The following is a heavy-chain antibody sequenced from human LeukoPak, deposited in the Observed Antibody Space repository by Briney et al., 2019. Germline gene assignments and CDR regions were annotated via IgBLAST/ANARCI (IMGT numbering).Heavy chain of an antibody. CDR3: AKNSRGVTYYDYVWGSYTYFDY. V-gene: IGHV3-23*01. D-gene: IGHD3-16*01. J-gene: IGHJ4*02. Sequence: GGSLRLSCAASGFTFGSYAMSWVRQAPGKGLEWVSAISGSGGSTYYADSVKGRFTISRDNSKNTLYLQMNSLRAEDTAVYYCAKNSRGVTYYDYVWGSYTYFDYWGQGTLVTVSS. CDR1: GFTFGSYA. CDR2: ISGSGGST.